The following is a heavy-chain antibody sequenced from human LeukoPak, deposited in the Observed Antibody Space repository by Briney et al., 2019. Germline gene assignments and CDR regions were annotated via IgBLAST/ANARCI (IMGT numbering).Heavy chain of an antibody. CDR2: ISGSGGST. Sequence: GGSLRLSCAASRFPFTTYAMTWVRQAPGKGLEWVSAISGSGGSTYYADSVKGRFTISRDNSKNTLYLQMNSLRAEDTAVYYCAKAPTVTSSVDYWGQGTLVTVSS. CDR1: RFPFTTYA. V-gene: IGHV3-23*01. CDR3: AKAPTVTSSVDY. J-gene: IGHJ4*02. D-gene: IGHD4-17*01.